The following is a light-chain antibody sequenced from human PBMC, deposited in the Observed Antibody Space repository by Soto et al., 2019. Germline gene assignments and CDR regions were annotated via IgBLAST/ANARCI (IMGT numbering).Light chain of an antibody. CDR1: SSDIGTWDY. V-gene: IGLV2-14*03. CDR2: DVS. Sequence: QSALTRPASVSGSPGQSITIPCTGTSSDIGTWDYVSWYQQHPGRVPKLLIYDVSSRPSWISNRFSGSKSGTTASLTISGLRAEDEADYYCSSFTASRTVVFGGGTKVTVL. CDR3: SSFTASRTVV. J-gene: IGLJ2*01.